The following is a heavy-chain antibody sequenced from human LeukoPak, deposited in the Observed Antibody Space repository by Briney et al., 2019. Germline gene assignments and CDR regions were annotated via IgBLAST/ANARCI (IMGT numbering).Heavy chain of an antibody. CDR3: AKGGMDYDILTGYSYFDY. CDR2: ISGSGGST. V-gene: IGHV3-23*01. Sequence: GGSLRLSCAASGFTFSSYAMSWVRQAPGKGLEWVSAISGSGGSTYYADSVKGRFTISRDNSKNTLYLQMNSLRAEDTAVYYCAKGGMDYDILTGYSYFDYWGQGTLVTVSS. CDR1: GFTFSSYA. J-gene: IGHJ4*02. D-gene: IGHD3-9*01.